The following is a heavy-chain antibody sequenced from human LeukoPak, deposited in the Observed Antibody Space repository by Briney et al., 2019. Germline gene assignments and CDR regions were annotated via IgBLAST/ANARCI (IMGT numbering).Heavy chain of an antibody. V-gene: IGHV1-2*02. CDR2: INPNSGGT. Sequence: ASVKVSCKAPGYTFTGYYMHWVRQAPGQGLEWMGWINPNSGGTNYAQKFQGRVTMTRDTSISTAYMGLSRLRSDDTAVYYCARAIKPRSITMVRGAHADAFDIWGQGTMVTVSS. CDR1: GYTFTGYY. D-gene: IGHD3-10*01. CDR3: ARAIKPRSITMVRGAHADAFDI. J-gene: IGHJ3*02.